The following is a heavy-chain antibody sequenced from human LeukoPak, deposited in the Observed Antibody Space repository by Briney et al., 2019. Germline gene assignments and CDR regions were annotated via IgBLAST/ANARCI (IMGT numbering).Heavy chain of an antibody. CDR1: GFTFSRHG. CDR2: ISYDGSNK. V-gene: IGHV3-30*03. Sequence: GGSLRLSCAASGFTFSRHGMHWVRQAPGKGLEWVAVISYDGSNKYYADSVKGRFTISRDNSKNTLYLQMNSLRAEDTAVYYCARGAYCSDDSCPGAFDIWGQGTMVTVSS. J-gene: IGHJ3*02. D-gene: IGHD2-15*01. CDR3: ARGAYCSDDSCPGAFDI.